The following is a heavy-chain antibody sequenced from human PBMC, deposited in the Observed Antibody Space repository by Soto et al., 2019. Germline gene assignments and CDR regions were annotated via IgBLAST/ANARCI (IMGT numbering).Heavy chain of an antibody. CDR1: GFTFSSYG. J-gene: IGHJ4*02. D-gene: IGHD1-26*01. CDR2: IWYDGSNK. CDR3: ARSNKMGRSGSYYFDY. V-gene: IGHV3-33*01. Sequence: GGSLRLSCAASGFTFSSYGMHWVRQAPGKGLEWVAVIWYDGSNKYYADSVKGRFTISRDNSKNTLYLQMNSLRAEDTAVYYCARSNKMGRSGSYYFDYWGQGTLVTVSS.